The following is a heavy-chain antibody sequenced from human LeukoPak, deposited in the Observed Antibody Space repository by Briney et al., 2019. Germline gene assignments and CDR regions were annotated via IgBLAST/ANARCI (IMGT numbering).Heavy chain of an antibody. CDR3: ARTGTTFFDY. J-gene: IGHJ4*02. D-gene: IGHD1-7*01. V-gene: IGHV4-59*01. CDR2: IHYLGST. Sequence: SETLSLICSVSGDSMSHYYWSWIRQPPGKGLEWIGYIHYLGSTKYNPSLESRLTISVDTSKSHFSLRLTSVTAADTAIYYCARTGTTFFDYWGQGSLVTVSS. CDR1: GDSMSHYY.